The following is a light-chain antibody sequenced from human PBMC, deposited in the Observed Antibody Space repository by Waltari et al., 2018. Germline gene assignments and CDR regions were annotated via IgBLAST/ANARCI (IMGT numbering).Light chain of an antibody. CDR1: SLRRYY. Sequence: SSELTQDPTVSVALGQTVRITCQGDSLRRYYPSWYQQRPGQAPILVFYGQSSRPSGIPDRFSGFISGNTASLTSTGAQAEDEADYYCHSRDSSSTRFFGGGTRLTV. CDR3: HSRDSSSTRF. J-gene: IGLJ2*01. CDR2: GQS. V-gene: IGLV3-19*01.